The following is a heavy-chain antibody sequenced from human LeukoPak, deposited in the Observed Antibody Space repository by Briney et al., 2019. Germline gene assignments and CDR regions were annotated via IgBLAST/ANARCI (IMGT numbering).Heavy chain of an antibody. J-gene: IGHJ4*02. CDR2: IYYSGST. CDR1: GGSISSSSYY. Sequence: SETLSLTCTVSGGSISSSSYYWGWIRQPPGKGLEWIGSIYYSGSTYYNPSLKSRVTISVDTSKNQFSLKLSSVTAADTAVYYCARNRDGYNSFDYWGQGTLVTVSS. D-gene: IGHD5-24*01. CDR3: ARNRDGYNSFDY. V-gene: IGHV4-39*07.